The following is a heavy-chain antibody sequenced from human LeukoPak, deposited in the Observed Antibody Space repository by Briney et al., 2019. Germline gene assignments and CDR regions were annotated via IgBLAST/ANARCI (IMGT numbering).Heavy chain of an antibody. Sequence: ASVKVSCKASGYTFTSYDINWVRQATGQGLEWMGWMNPNSDNTGYAQKFQGRVTMTRNTSISTAYMELSSLRSEDTAVYYCAVPEGSAPGFDYWGQGTLVTVSS. V-gene: IGHV1-8*01. CDR2: MNPNSDNT. CDR3: AVPEGSAPGFDY. J-gene: IGHJ4*02. CDR1: GYTFTSYD. D-gene: IGHD1-26*01.